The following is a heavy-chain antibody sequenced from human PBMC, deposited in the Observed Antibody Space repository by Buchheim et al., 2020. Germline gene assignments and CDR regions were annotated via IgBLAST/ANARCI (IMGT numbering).Heavy chain of an antibody. V-gene: IGHV4-30-2*01. J-gene: IGHJ1*01. CDR3: ARSGYSGSYSRG. Sequence: QLQLQESGPGLVKPSQTPSLTCAVSGGSISSGGYSWSCIRPPPGKGLEWIGYIYHSGSTYYTPSLKSRVTISVDTSKNQFPLKLSSVTAADTAVYYCARSGYSGSYSRGWGQGTL. CDR2: IYHSGST. CDR1: GGSISSGGYS. D-gene: IGHD1-26*01.